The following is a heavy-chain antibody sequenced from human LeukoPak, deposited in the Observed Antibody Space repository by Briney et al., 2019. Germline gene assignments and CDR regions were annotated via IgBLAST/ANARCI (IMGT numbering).Heavy chain of an antibody. CDR1: GFTFGPYT. Sequence: GGSLRLSCAASGFTFGPYTMNWVRQAPGKGLEWVSYISSSSDTIYYADSVKGRFTISRDNAKNSLYLQMNSLRVEDTAVYYCAKGAGPSSYWGQGTLVTVSS. CDR3: AKGAGPSSY. CDR2: ISSSSDTI. J-gene: IGHJ4*02. D-gene: IGHD6-19*01. V-gene: IGHV3-48*04.